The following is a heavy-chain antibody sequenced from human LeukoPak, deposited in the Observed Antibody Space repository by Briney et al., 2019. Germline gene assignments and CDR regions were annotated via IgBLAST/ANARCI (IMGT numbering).Heavy chain of an antibody. D-gene: IGHD1-26*01. V-gene: IGHV3-30*02. CDR2: IRYDGNNK. CDR1: GFTLSYYG. Sequence: QPGGTLRLSCAASGFTLSYYGIHWVRQAPGKGLEWVAFIRYDGNNKFYADSVKDRFTISRDNSKNTVYLQMNSLRAEDTAVYYCARGTELLTDYWGQGTLVTVSS. J-gene: IGHJ4*02. CDR3: ARGTELLTDY.